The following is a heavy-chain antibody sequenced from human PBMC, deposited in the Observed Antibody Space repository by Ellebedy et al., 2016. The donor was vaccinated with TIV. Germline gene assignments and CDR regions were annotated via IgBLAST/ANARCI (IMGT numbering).Heavy chain of an antibody. CDR3: ARGGYGRPFDC. D-gene: IGHD5-12*01. J-gene: IGHJ4*02. CDR2: IKQDGSEK. CDR1: GLTFSNYW. Sequence: GGSLRLSCAASGLTFSNYWMKWVRQAPGKGLEWVANIKQDGSEKYYVDSVKGRFTISRDNAKNSLFLQMNSPRVEDTAVYFCARGGYGRPFDCWGQGTLVTVSS. V-gene: IGHV3-7*03.